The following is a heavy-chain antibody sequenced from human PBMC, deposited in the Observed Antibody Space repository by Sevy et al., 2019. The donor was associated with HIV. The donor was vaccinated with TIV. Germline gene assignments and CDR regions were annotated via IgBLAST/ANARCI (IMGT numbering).Heavy chain of an antibody. Sequence: GGSLRLSCTASGFTFGDYCMSWVRQAPGKGLEWVAFLKSDVYGGPVDHAVSVRGRFVISRDDSKTIAYLQMNDLNTEDTGVYYCTRWKAAQSIFDYWGQGALVTVSS. D-gene: IGHD6-13*01. CDR2: LKSDVYGGPV. CDR3: TRWKAAQSIFDY. V-gene: IGHV3-49*04. CDR1: GFTFGDYC. J-gene: IGHJ4*02.